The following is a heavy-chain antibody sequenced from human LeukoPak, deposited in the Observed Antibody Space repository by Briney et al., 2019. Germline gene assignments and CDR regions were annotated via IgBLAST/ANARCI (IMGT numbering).Heavy chain of an antibody. Sequence: PSETLSLTCAVYGGSFSGYYWSWIRQPPGKGLEWIGEINHSGSTNYNPSLKSRVTISVDTSKNQFSLKLSSVTAADTAVYYCARDSASSWYNHPDYWGQGTLVTVSS. J-gene: IGHJ4*02. D-gene: IGHD6-13*01. CDR1: GGSFSGYY. V-gene: IGHV4-34*01. CDR2: INHSGST. CDR3: ARDSASSWYNHPDY.